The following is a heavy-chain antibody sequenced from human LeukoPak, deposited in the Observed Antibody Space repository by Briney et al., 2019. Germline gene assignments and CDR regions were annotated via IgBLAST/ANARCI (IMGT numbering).Heavy chain of an antibody. CDR3: AKDIRMDPY. J-gene: IGHJ4*02. V-gene: IGHV3-23*01. CDR2: ISGSGGST. D-gene: IGHD1-14*01. Sequence: GGSLRLSCAASGFTFNSYAMNWVRQAPGKGLEWVSTISGSGGSTYYADSVKGRFTISRDNSRNTLYLEMNGLRAEDTAVYYCAKDIRMDPYWGQGTLVTVSS. CDR1: GFTFNSYA.